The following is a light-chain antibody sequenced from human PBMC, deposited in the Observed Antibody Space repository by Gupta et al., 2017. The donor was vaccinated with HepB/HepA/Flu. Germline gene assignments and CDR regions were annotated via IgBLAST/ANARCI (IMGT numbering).Light chain of an antibody. V-gene: IGKV1-39*01. J-gene: IGKJ3*01. Sequence: DIQMTQSPSSLPASVGDRVTITCRASQSISSYLNWYQQKPGTAPKLLIYAASSLQSGVPSRFSGSGSGTDFTLTISSLQPEDFATYYCQQSYSTPLTFGAGTKVDIK. CDR3: QQSYSTPLT. CDR2: AAS. CDR1: QSISSY.